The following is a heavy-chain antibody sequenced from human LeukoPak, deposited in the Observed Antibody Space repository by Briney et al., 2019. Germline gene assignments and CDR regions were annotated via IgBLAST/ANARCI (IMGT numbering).Heavy chain of an antibody. Sequence: GGSLRLSCAASGFTFSSYGMHWVRQAPGKGLEWVAVISYDGSNKYYADSVKGRFTISRDNSKNTLYLQMNSLRAEDTAAYYCAKDRFTMYDYVWGTVDYWGQGTLVTVSS. J-gene: IGHJ4*02. CDR1: GFTFSSYG. V-gene: IGHV3-30*18. CDR2: ISYDGSNK. D-gene: IGHD3-16*01. CDR3: AKDRFTMYDYVWGTVDY.